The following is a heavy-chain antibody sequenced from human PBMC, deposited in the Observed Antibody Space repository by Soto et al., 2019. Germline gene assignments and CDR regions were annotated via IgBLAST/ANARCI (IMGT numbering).Heavy chain of an antibody. J-gene: IGHJ4*02. CDR1: GGSISSYY. Sequence: SETLSLTCTVSGGSISSYYWSWIRQPRGKGLEWIGYIYYSGSTNYNPSLKSRVTISVDTSKNQFSLKLSSVTAADTAVYYCVGSTPSYYKDAPFGYWGQGTLVTVSS. CDR3: VGSTPSYYKDAPFGY. CDR2: IYYSGST. V-gene: IGHV4-59*01. D-gene: IGHD1-26*01.